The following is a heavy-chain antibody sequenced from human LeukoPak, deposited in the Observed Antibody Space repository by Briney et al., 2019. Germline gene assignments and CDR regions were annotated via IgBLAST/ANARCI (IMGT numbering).Heavy chain of an antibody. J-gene: IGHJ4*02. V-gene: IGHV4-39*07. Sequence: GSLRLSCAASGLTFSSYNMNWVRQAPGKGLEWIGSIYYSGSTYYNPSLKSRATISVDTSKNQFSLKLSSVTAADTAVYYCARDRRGYGDYVSYWGQGTLVTVSS. D-gene: IGHD4-17*01. CDR2: IYYSGST. CDR1: GLTFSSYN. CDR3: ARDRRGYGDYVSY.